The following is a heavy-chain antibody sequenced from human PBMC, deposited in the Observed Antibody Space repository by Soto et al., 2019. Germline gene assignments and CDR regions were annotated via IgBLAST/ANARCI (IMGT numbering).Heavy chain of an antibody. D-gene: IGHD3-10*01. CDR2: VNPILSMS. CDR3: ASSYGSGYRAFDY. Sequence: QVQLVQSGAEVKRPGSSVKVSCKASGDTFNFYSINWVRQAPGVGLEWVGRVNPILSMSNYAQRFQGRVTMTADKSTSTVYMEQSSLRSEDTAIYYCASSYGSGYRAFDYWGQGALVTVSS. V-gene: IGHV1-69*02. J-gene: IGHJ4*02. CDR1: GDTFNFYS.